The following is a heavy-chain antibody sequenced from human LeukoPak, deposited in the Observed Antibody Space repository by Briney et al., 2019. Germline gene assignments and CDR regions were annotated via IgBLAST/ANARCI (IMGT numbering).Heavy chain of an antibody. Sequence: GGSLRLSCAASGFTFSSYAMSWVRQAPGKGLEWVSAISGSGGSTYYADSVKGRFTISRDNSKNTLYLQMNSLRAEDTAVYYCAKAPRAAAGTYNGMDVWGQGNTVTVSS. CDR3: AKAPRAAAGTYNGMDV. D-gene: IGHD6-13*01. CDR2: ISGSGGST. J-gene: IGHJ6*02. CDR1: GFTFSSYA. V-gene: IGHV3-23*01.